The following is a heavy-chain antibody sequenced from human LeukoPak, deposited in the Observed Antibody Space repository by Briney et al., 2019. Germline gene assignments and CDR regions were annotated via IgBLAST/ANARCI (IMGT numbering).Heavy chain of an antibody. D-gene: IGHD3-10*01. V-gene: IGHV3-33*08. J-gene: IGHJ4*02. CDR1: GITVSSNY. Sequence: GGSLRLSCAASGITVSSNYMSWVRHAPGKGLEWVALVSYDGSNKDYADSVKGRFTISRDNSKNTVYLQINSLRAEDTAVYYCAREMGSVYFDYWGQGTLVTVSS. CDR3: AREMGSVYFDY. CDR2: VSYDGSNK.